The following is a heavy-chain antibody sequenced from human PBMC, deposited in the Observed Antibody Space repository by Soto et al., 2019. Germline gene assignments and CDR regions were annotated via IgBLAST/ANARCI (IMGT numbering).Heavy chain of an antibody. CDR1: GYSFSSHA. CDR3: ARGGALSTSWYWGDGLDS. CDR2: IIPVFGTP. D-gene: IGHD6-13*01. Sequence: QVQLVQSGSEVKKSGSSVKVSCKASGYSFSSHAITWVRQAPGQGLEWMGGIIPVFGTPSYAQKFQGRVTSSADKSTNTSYLELRSLRSEDTAVYYCARGGALSTSWYWGDGLDSWGQGTQVTVSS. V-gene: IGHV1-69*06. J-gene: IGHJ4*02.